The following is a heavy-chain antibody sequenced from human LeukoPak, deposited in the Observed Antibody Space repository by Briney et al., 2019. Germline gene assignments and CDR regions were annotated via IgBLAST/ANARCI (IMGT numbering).Heavy chain of an antibody. CDR3: ARGGKYCSTSSCYVAR. CDR1: GFTFSNYA. Sequence: GSLRLSCAASGFTFSNYAMNWVRQAPGRGLEWVSGISGTGDNTYYADSVQGRFTISRDNSKNTLYLEMNSLSAGDTAIYYCARGGKYCSTSSCYVARWGQGALVTVSS. CDR2: ISGTGDNT. V-gene: IGHV3-23*01. J-gene: IGHJ4*02. D-gene: IGHD2-2*01.